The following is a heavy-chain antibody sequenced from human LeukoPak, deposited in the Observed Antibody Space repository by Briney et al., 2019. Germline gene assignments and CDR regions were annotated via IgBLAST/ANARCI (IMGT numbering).Heavy chain of an antibody. CDR2: IIPIFGIT. CDR3: ARDSIVATKGYNYYGLDV. CDR1: GGTFISYT. J-gene: IGHJ6*02. Sequence: SVKVSCKASGGTFISYTISWVRQAPGQGLEWMGRIIPIFGITKYAQKFQGRVTITADKSTSTANMELSSLRSEDTAVYYCARDSIVATKGYNYYGLDVWGQGTTVTVSS. D-gene: IGHD5-12*01. V-gene: IGHV1-69*04.